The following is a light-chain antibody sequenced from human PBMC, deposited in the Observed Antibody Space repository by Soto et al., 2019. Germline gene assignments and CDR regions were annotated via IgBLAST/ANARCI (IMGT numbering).Light chain of an antibody. V-gene: IGLV2-14*01. CDR1: SSDVGGYDY. J-gene: IGLJ2*01. Sequence: QSVLTQPASVSGSPGQSITISCTGTSSDVGGYDYVSWYQLHPGKAPKLMVFEVNNRPSGVSYRFSGSKSGNTASLTISGLQAEDEADYFCSSYSPTTTLVFGGGTKLTVL. CDR2: EVN. CDR3: SSYSPTTTLV.